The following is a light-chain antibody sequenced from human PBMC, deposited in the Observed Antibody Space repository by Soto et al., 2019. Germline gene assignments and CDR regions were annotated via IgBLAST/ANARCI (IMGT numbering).Light chain of an antibody. Sequence: FMLTQPHSVSESPGKTVTLSCTRSSGSIASNYVQWYQQRPGSAPTTVIYEDNQRPSGVPDRFSGSIDSSSNSASLTISGLKTEDEADYYCQSYDSSNRDVVFGGGTKVTVL. CDR2: EDN. CDR3: QSYDSSNRDVV. CDR1: SGSIASNY. J-gene: IGLJ2*01. V-gene: IGLV6-57*04.